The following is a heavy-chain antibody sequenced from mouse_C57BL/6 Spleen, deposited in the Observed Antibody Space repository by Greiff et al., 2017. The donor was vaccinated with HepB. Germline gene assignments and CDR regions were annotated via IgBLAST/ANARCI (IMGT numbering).Heavy chain of an antibody. D-gene: IGHD2-5*01. CDR1: GYTFTSYW. V-gene: IGHV1-64*01. CDR2: IHPNSGST. CDR3: ACYSNYYAMDY. J-gene: IGHJ4*01. Sequence: VQLQQSGAELVKPGASVKLSCKASGYTFTSYWMHWVKQRPGQGLEWIGMIHPNSGSTNYNEKFKSKATLTVDKSSSTAYMQLSSLTSEDSAVYYCACYSNYYAMDYWGQGTSVTVSS.